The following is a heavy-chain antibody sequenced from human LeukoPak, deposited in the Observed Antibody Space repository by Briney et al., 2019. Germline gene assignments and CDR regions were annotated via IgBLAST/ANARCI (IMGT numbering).Heavy chain of an antibody. J-gene: IGHJ6*02. V-gene: IGHV4-59*01. CDR3: AREGPQRGYYDFRSGSNRNYYGMDV. D-gene: IGHD3-3*01. CDR2: IYYSGST. CDR1: GGSISSYY. Sequence: SETLSLTCTVPGGSISSYYWSWIRQPPGKGLEWIGYIYYSGSTNYNPSLKSRVTISVDTSKNQFSLKLSSVTAADTAVYYCAREGPQRGYYDFRSGSNRNYYGMDVWGQGTTVTVSS.